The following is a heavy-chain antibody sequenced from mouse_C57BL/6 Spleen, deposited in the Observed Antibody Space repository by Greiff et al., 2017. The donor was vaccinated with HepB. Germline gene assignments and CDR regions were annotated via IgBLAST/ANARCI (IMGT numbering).Heavy chain of an antibody. Sequence: QVQLQQPGAELVMPGASVKLSCKASGYTFTSYWMHWVKQRPGQGLEWIGEIDPSDSYTNYNQKFKGKSTLTVDKSSSTAYMQLSSLTSEDSAVYYCAREGNYSWFAYWGQGTLVTVSA. CDR2: IDPSDSYT. CDR3: AREGNYSWFAY. V-gene: IGHV1-69*01. J-gene: IGHJ3*01. CDR1: GYTFTSYW. D-gene: IGHD2-1*01.